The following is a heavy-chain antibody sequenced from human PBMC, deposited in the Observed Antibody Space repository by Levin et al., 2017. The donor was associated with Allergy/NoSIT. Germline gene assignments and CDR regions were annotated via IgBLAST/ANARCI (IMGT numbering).Heavy chain of an antibody. CDR1: GFTFSSYA. Sequence: PGGSLRLSCAASGFTFSSYAMSWVRQAPGKGLEWVSTISGSGGSTYYADSVKGRFTISRDNSKNTLYLQMNSLRAEDTAVYYCAKGAHYDYIWGRYHEWFDPWGQGTLVTVSS. CDR2: ISGSGGST. D-gene: IGHD3-16*02. V-gene: IGHV3-23*01. J-gene: IGHJ5*02. CDR3: AKGAHYDYIWGRYHEWFDP.